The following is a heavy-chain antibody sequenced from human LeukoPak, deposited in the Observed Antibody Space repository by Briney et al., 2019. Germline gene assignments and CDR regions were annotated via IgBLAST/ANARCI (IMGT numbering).Heavy chain of an antibody. CDR1: GGSISSYY. J-gene: IGHJ5*02. CDR3: ARNYDYSNYNWFDP. Sequence: SETLSLTCTVSGGSISSYYWSWIRQPPGKGLEWIGYIYYSGSTNYNPSLKSRVTISVDTSKNQFSLKLGSVTAADTAVYYCARNYDYSNYNWFDPWGQGTLVTVSS. D-gene: IGHD4-11*01. V-gene: IGHV4-59*08. CDR2: IYYSGST.